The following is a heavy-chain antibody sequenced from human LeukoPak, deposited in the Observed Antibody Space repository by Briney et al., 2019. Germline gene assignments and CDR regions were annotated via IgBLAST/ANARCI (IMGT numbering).Heavy chain of an antibody. CDR2: INAYNGDT. V-gene: IGHV1-18*01. Sequence: GASVKVSCKASNYTFTSYGVSWVRQAPGQGLEWMAWINAYNGDTNYAQKFQGRVTLTTDTSTSTAYMELRSLRSDDTAVYYCAKDRSAVWFDYWGQGTLVTVSS. CDR1: NYTFTSYG. J-gene: IGHJ4*02. D-gene: IGHD3-16*02. CDR3: AKDRSAVWFDY.